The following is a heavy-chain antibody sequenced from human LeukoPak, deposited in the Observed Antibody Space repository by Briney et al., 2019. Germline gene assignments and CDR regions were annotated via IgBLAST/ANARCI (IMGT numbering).Heavy chain of an antibody. V-gene: IGHV3-30*18. CDR3: AKDLGSNYYHYGMDV. D-gene: IGHD4-11*01. Sequence: PGGSLRLSCAAAGFTFSSYGMHWVRQAPGKGLEWVAVISYDGTNKYYADSVKGRFTISRDNSKNTLYLQMNSLRAEDTAVYYCAKDLGSNYYHYGMDVWGQGTTVTVSS. CDR2: ISYDGTNK. CDR1: GFTFSSYG. J-gene: IGHJ6*02.